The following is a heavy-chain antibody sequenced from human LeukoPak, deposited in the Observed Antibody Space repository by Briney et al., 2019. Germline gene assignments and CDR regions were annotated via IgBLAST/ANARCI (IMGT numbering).Heavy chain of an antibody. V-gene: IGHV1-3*03. CDR1: GYTFTSYA. J-gene: IGHJ4*02. D-gene: IGHD1-26*01. CDR3: AREGQWELRRVLYY. CDR2: INAGNGNT. Sequence: ASVKVSCKASGYTFTSYAMHWVRQSPGQRLEWRGWINAGNGNTKYSQEFQGRVTTTRDTSASTAYMELSSLRSEDMAVYYCAREGQWELRRVLYYWGQGTLVTVSS.